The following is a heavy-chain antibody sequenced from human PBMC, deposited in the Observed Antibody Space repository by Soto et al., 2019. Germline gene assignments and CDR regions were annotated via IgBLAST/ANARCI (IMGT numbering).Heavy chain of an antibody. CDR3: ARQRVVPATPTNWFDP. CDR1: GGSISSYY. Sequence: PSETLSLTCTVSGGSISSYYWTWIRQPPGKGLEWIGYIYYSGSANYNPSPKSRVTISVDTSMNQFSLRLSSVTASDTALYYCARQRVVPATPTNWFDPWGQGTLVTVSS. V-gene: IGHV4-59*08. D-gene: IGHD2-15*01. J-gene: IGHJ5*02. CDR2: IYYSGSA.